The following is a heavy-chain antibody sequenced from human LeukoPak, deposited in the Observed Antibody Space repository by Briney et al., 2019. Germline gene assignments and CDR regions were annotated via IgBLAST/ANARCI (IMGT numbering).Heavy chain of an antibody. J-gene: IGHJ5*02. V-gene: IGHV3-48*03. CDR3: ARDVWFDP. Sequence: GRSLRLSCTASGFTFSNYEMNWIRQAAGKGPEWVSYIGSSGVTKHYADSVKGRFTISRDNPKNSVFLQMNSLRVEDTAVYYCARDVWFDPRGQGTLVTVSS. CDR2: IGSSGVTK. CDR1: GFTFSNYE.